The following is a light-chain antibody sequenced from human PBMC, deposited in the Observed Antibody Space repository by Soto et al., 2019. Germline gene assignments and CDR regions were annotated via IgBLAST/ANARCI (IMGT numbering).Light chain of an antibody. CDR1: QVLSSY. CDR3: QQLNTYPLT. CDR2: GVS. Sequence: DIQLTQSPSFLSASVRDRVTITCRASQVLSSYLAWYQQKPGKAPKLQIYGVSTLQSGVPSRFSGSGSGTEFTLTISSLQAEDFATYYCQQLNTYPLTFGGGTKVEIK. V-gene: IGKV1-9*01. J-gene: IGKJ4*01.